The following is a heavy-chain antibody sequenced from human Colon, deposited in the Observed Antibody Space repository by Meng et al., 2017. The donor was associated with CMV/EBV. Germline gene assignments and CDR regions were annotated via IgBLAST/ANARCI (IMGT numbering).Heavy chain of an antibody. D-gene: IGHD3-10*01. V-gene: IGHV4-34*01. CDR3: ARGGGTPIRGVLPFDF. J-gene: IGHJ4*02. CDR1: GGSFSPYY. Sequence: HVQRQQGGAGLLQPADTLSPTCALYGGSFSPYYWSWIRQSPGKGLEWIAEIDHTGSTNYNPSLKSRVTISIDTSNSHFSLNLTSATAADTAVYYCARGGGTPIRGVLPFDFWGQGTLVTVSS. CDR2: IDHTGST.